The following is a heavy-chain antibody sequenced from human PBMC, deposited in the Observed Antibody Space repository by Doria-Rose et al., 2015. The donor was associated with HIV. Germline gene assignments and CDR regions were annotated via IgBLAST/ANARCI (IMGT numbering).Heavy chain of an antibody. D-gene: IGHD3-10*01. Sequence: VQLVQSGGGLVRPGGSLRPSCATSGFTFSSHRINWVRQAPGKGLEWVSSISSTSAYINYADPVRGRFTISRDNARNSLYLQMDSLRAEDTAIYYCATGVTLDYWGQGTLVTVSS. CDR1: GFTFSSHR. CDR2: ISSTSAYI. V-gene: IGHV3-21*01. J-gene: IGHJ4*02. CDR3: ATGVTLDY.